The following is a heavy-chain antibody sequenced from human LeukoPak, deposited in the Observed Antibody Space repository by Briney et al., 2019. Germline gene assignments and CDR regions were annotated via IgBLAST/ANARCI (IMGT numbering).Heavy chain of an antibody. CDR1: GGSISSYY. D-gene: IGHD3-10*01. J-gene: IGHJ6*03. V-gene: IGHV4-4*07. Sequence: PSETLSLTCTVSGGSISSYYRSWIRQPAGKGLEWIGRIYTSGSTNYNPSLKSRVTMSVDTSKNQFSLKLSSVTAADTAVYYCAREFHYYGSGSYPLNMDVWGKGTTVTVSS. CDR3: AREFHYYGSGSYPLNMDV. CDR2: IYTSGST.